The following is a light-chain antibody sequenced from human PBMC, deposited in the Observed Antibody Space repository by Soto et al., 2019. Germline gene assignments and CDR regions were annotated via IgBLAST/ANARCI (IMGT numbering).Light chain of an antibody. V-gene: IGLV2-14*03. CDR3: SSYTSTSTLYD. CDR1: SSDIGGYNY. Sequence: QSALTQPASVSGSPGQSITISCTGTSSDIGGYNYVSWYQQLPGKVPKLIIYDVSNRPSGVSDRFPGSKSGNAASLTISGLQAEDEADYYCSSYTSTSTLYDFGTGTKLTVL. J-gene: IGLJ1*01. CDR2: DVS.